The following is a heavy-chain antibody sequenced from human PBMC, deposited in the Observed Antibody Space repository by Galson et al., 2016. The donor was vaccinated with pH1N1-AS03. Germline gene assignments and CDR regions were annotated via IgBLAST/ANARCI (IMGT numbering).Heavy chain of an antibody. CDR3: ARDRPNYNVYLDH. J-gene: IGHJ4*02. Sequence: SETLSLTCAVSGYYISNGYYWGWIRQPPGKGLEWIGSIHYSGRTYYSPSLKSRVTMSVDTSKNQFSLNLSLRAEDTAVYYCARDRPNYNVYLDHWGQGILVTVSS. CDR2: IHYSGRT. V-gene: IGHV4-38-2*02. D-gene: IGHD1-1*01. CDR1: GYYISNGYY.